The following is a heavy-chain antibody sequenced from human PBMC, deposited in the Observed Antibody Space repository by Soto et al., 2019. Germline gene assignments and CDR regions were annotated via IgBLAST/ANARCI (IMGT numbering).Heavy chain of an antibody. CDR2: IKSKTDGGTT. CDR3: TTEAGLLFLKRRKPRPPDY. V-gene: IGHV3-15*01. J-gene: IGHJ4*01. Sequence: GDLRLRCGASGFIFRNGWMLLVRHPPGKRQEWVGRIKSKTDGGTTDYAAPVKGRFTISRDDSKNTLYPQMNSLKTEDTAVYYCTTEAGLLFLKRRKPRPPDYW. D-gene: IGHD3-3*01. CDR1: GFIFRNGW.